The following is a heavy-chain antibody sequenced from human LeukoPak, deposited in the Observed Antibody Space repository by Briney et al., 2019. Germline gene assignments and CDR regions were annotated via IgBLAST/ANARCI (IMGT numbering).Heavy chain of an antibody. CDR1: GYTFSSYA. J-gene: IGHJ4*02. CDR3: AKLDYYDTH. CDR2: ITGSSAST. D-gene: IGHD3-22*01. V-gene: IGHV3-23*01. Sequence: GGSLRLSCAASGYTFSSYAMSWVRQAPGKGLEWVSSITGSSASTYYADSVKGRFTISRDNSKNTLYLQMNSLRAEDTAVYFCAKLDYYDTHWGQGTLVTVSS.